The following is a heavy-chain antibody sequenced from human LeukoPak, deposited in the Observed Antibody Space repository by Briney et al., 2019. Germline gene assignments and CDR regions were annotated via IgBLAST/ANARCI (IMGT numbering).Heavy chain of an antibody. Sequence: PDTLSLTCSVSGDSISGSDYYWGWIRQPPGKGLECYSGSTYYKPSLKSRVTILVDTSKNQFSLKMSSVTAADTAVYFCARAENSRWYTHPIGYWGQGTLVTVSS. CDR2: YSGST. CDR3: ARAENSRWYTHPIGY. V-gene: IGHV4-39*07. J-gene: IGHJ4*02. D-gene: IGHD6-19*01. CDR1: GDSISGSDYY.